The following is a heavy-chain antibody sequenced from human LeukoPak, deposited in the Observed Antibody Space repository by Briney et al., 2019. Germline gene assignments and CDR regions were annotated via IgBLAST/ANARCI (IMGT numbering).Heavy chain of an antibody. CDR1: GFTVSSNY. J-gene: IGHJ4*02. Sequence: GGSLRLSCAASGFTVSSNYMSWVRQAPGKGLEWVSVIYSGGSTYYADSVKGRFIISRDNAKSSLSLQMNSLRVEDTAVYYCARLQLWFGELYYDYWGQGTLVTVSS. CDR2: IYSGGST. V-gene: IGHV3-53*01. CDR3: ARLQLWFGELYYDY. D-gene: IGHD3-10*01.